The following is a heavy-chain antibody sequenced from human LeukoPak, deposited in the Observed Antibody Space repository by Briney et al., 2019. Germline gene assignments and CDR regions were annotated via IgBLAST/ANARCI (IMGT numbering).Heavy chain of an antibody. CDR3: ARSGVPYYDILTGYPFDY. CDR1: GYTFTSYY. J-gene: IGHJ4*02. V-gene: IGHV1-46*01. CDR2: INPSGGST. D-gene: IGHD3-9*01. Sequence: GASVKVSCKASGYTFTSYYMHWVRQAPGQGLEWMGIINPSGGSTSYAQKFRGRVTMTRDTSTSTVYMELSSLRSEDTAVYYCARSGVPYYDILTGYPFDYWGQGTLVTVSS.